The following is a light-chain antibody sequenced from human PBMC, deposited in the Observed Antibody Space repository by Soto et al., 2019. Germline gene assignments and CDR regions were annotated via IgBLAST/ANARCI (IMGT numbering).Light chain of an antibody. J-gene: IGKJ1*01. CDR3: HQYVSWT. CDR2: GAS. Sequence: ELEVTQSAGTLSWYPGERATLSCRASQSVSSSSLAWYQQKPGQAPRLLIYGASSRATGIPDRFSGSGSGTDFTLTISRLEPEDFAVYYCHQYVSWTFGQGTKVDIK. CDR1: QSVSSSS. V-gene: IGKV3-20*01.